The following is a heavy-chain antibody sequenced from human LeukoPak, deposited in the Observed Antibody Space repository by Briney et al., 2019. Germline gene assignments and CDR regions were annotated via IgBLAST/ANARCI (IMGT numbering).Heavy chain of an antibody. CDR2: IYYSGST. V-gene: IGHV4-39*07. Sequence: SETLSLTCTVSGGSISSSSYYWGWIRQPPGKGLEWIGSIYYSGSTYYNPSLKSRVTISVDRSKNQFSLKLSSVTAADTAVYYCASVSSSSNLFDYWGQGTLVTVSS. CDR1: GGSISSSSYY. CDR3: ASVSSSSNLFDY. J-gene: IGHJ4*02. D-gene: IGHD6-6*01.